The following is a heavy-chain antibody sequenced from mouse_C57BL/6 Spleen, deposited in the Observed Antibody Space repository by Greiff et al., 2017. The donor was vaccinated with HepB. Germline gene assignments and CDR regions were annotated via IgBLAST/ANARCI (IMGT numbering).Heavy chain of an antibody. CDR2: ISYDGSN. CDR3: AREGAYYYGSSLYYFDY. CDR1: GYSITSGYY. V-gene: IGHV3-6*01. J-gene: IGHJ2*01. D-gene: IGHD1-1*01. Sequence: EVQLVESGPGLVKPSQSLSLTCSVTGYSITSGYYWNWIRQFPGNKLEWMGYISYDGSNNYNPALKNRISITRDTSKNQFFLKLNSVTTEDTATYYCAREGAYYYGSSLYYFDYWGQGTTLTVSS.